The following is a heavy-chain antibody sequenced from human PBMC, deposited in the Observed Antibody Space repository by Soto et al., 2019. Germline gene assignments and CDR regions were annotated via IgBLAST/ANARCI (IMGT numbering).Heavy chain of an antibody. CDR3: ARRQFVRAAAYIHYYAMDV. CDR2: IYPGDSDT. D-gene: IGHD6-6*01. CDR1: GYSFSTQW. V-gene: IGHV5-51*01. J-gene: IGHJ6*04. Sequence: PGESLKISCTGSGYSFSTQWIGWVRQRPGRGLEWMGIIYPGDSDTRYSPSFQGQVTISADKSISTAYLQWSSLKASDTAVYYCARRQFVRAAAYIHYYAMDVWREGTSVTSPQ.